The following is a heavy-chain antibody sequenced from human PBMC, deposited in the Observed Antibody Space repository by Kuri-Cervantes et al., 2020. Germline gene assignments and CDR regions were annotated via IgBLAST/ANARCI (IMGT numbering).Heavy chain of an antibody. Sequence: GESLKISCAASGFIFSSYTMNWVRQAPGKGLEWVSSISSSSSYIYYADSVKGRFTISRDNAKNSLYLQMNSLRAEDTAVYYCARSGLLWDYYFDYWGQGTLVTVSS. D-gene: IGHD2-21*01. CDR2: ISSSSSYI. CDR3: ARSGLLWDYYFDY. J-gene: IGHJ4*02. V-gene: IGHV3-21*01. CDR1: GFIFSSYT.